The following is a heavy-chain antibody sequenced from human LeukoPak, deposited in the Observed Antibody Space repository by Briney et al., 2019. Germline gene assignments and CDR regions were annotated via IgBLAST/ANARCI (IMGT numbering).Heavy chain of an antibody. D-gene: IGHD5-12*01. CDR2: INHSGST. Sequence: SETLSLTCAVYGGSFSGYYWSWIRQPPGKGLQWIGEINHSGSTNYDPSLKSRVTISVDTSKNQFSLKLSSVTAADTAVYYCARVLVQGNGYSGYDEPFDYWGQGTLVTVSS. V-gene: IGHV4-34*01. CDR3: ARVLVQGNGYSGYDEPFDY. J-gene: IGHJ4*02. CDR1: GGSFSGYY.